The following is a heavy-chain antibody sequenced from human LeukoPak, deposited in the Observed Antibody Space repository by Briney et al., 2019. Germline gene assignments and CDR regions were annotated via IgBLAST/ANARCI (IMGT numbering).Heavy chain of an antibody. CDR3: AKTLGGYSYGSDY. V-gene: IGHV1-18*01. CDR2: ISAYNGST. J-gene: IGHJ4*02. CDR1: GYTFTSYG. Sequence: ASAKVSCKASGYTFTSYGISWVPQAPGQGLEWMGWISAYNGSTNYAQKLQGRVTMTTETSTSTAYMELRSLRSDDAAVYCCAKTLGGYSYGSDYWGQGTLVTVSS. D-gene: IGHD5-18*01.